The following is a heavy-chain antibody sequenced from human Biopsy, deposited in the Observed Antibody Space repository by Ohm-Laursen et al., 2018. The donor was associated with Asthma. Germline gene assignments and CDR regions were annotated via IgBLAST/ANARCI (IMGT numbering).Heavy chain of an antibody. CDR2: ISYDGSNK. J-gene: IGHJ4*02. Sequence: SLRLSCAASGFTFSSYGMHWVRQAPGKGLEWVAVISYDGSNKYYADSVKGRFTISRDNSKNTLYLQMNSLRAEDTAVYYCASQISGPDFWSGYYYFDYWGQGALGTVSS. CDR3: ASQISGPDFWSGYYYFDY. V-gene: IGHV3-30*03. D-gene: IGHD3-3*01. CDR1: GFTFSSYG.